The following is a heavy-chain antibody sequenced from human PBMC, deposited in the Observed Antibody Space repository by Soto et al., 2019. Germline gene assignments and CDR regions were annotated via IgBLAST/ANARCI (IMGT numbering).Heavy chain of an antibody. V-gene: IGHV4-34*01. D-gene: IGHD3-10*01. J-gene: IGHJ4*02. Sequence: QVHLQQWGAGLLKPSETLSLTCAVYGGSFSGYYWSWIRQPPGKGLEWIGEINHSGSTNYNPSLKSRVTISVDKSKIQFSLKLSSVTAADTAVYYCASTAGILLWFGEARYYFDYWGQGTLVTV. CDR1: GGSFSGYY. CDR2: INHSGST. CDR3: ASTAGILLWFGEARYYFDY.